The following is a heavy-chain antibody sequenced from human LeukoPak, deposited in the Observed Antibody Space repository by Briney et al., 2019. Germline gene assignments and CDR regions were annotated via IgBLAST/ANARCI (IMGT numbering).Heavy chain of an antibody. D-gene: IGHD3-10*01. CDR1: GGSISSYY. CDR2: IYYSGST. J-gene: IGHJ5*02. V-gene: IGHV4-59*01. Sequence: SETLSLTCTVSGGSISSYYWSWIRQPPGKGLEWIGYIYYSGSTNYNPSLKSRVTISVDTSKNQFSLKLSSVTAADTAVYYCARDREEYYGSGSTNWFDPWGQGTLVTVSS. CDR3: ARDREEYYGSGSTNWFDP.